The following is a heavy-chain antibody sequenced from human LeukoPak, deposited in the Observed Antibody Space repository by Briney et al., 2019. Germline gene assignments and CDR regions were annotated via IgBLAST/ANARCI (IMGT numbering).Heavy chain of an antibody. V-gene: IGHV1-24*01. CDR1: GGTFSSHA. Sequence: ASVKVSCKASGGTFSSHAISWVRQAPGKGLEWMGGFDPEDGETIYAQKFQGRVTMTEDTSTDTAYMELSSLRSEDTAVYYCATGSVDYSNYYYGMDVWGQGTTVTVSS. CDR3: ATGSVDYSNYYYGMDV. J-gene: IGHJ6*02. CDR2: FDPEDGET. D-gene: IGHD4-11*01.